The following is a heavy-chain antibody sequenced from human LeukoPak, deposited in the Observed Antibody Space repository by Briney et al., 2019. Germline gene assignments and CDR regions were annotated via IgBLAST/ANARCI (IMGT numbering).Heavy chain of an antibody. V-gene: IGHV3-33*01. CDR3: ARGFCSDGSCYIMRYSSGWYFDY. J-gene: IGHJ4*02. CDR1: GLAFSNYG. D-gene: IGHD2-15*01. Sequence: HPGGSLRLSCEASGLAFSNYGMHWVRQAPGKGLEWVAAIWDDGSNKDYADSVQGRFTISKDNSKNTLYLQMNSLRAEDTAVYYCARGFCSDGSCYIMRYSSGWYFDYWGQGTLVTVSS. CDR2: IWDDGSNK.